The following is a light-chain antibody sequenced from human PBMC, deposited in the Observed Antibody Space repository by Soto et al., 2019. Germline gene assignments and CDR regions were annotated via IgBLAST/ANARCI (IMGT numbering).Light chain of an antibody. CDR1: QSIRSN. CDR3: QSGSWT. V-gene: IGKV3-15*01. CDR2: GAS. J-gene: IGKJ1*01. Sequence: EIVMTQSPATLSVSPGERAALSCRASQSIRSNLAWYQQKPGQAPRLLIYGASTRATGIPARFSGSGSGRECTITISCLQSEAFADYYCQSGSWTFGQGTKVEIK.